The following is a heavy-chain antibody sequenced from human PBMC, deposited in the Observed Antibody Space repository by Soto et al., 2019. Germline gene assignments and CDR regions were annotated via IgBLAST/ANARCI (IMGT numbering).Heavy chain of an antibody. CDR2: IMPIFGAA. CDR3: ARPQRRDGDNALGNYYYYGMDA. D-gene: IGHD1-1*01. V-gene: IGHV1-69*01. CDR1: GGTFSSYA. Sequence: QVQLVRSGAEVKKPGSSVKVSCKASGGTFSSYAISWVRQAPGQGLEWMGGIMPIFGAANYAQKFKGRVTTTAQESTSTADTEFSRLRSEDTSVYYCARPQRRDGDNALGNYYYYGMDAWGQGTTVTVSS. J-gene: IGHJ6*02.